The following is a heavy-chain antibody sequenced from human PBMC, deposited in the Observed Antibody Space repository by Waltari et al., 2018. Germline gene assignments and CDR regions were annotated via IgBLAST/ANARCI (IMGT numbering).Heavy chain of an antibody. J-gene: IGHJ4*02. CDR2: IYSGGST. Sequence: EVQLVESGGGLIKPGGSLRLSCAASGFTVSSNYLSWVRQAPGKGLEWVSVIYSGGSTYYADSVKGRFTISRDNSKNTLYLQMNSLRAEDTAVYYCASEGLWFGEFSDYWGQGTLVTVSS. D-gene: IGHD3-10*01. V-gene: IGHV3-53*01. CDR1: GFTVSSNY. CDR3: ASEGLWFGEFSDY.